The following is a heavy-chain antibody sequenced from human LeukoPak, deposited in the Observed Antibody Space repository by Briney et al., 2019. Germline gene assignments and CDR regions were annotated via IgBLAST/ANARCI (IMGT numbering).Heavy chain of an antibody. CDR3: AKDRGIISDY. J-gene: IGHJ4*02. V-gene: IGHV3-23*01. CDR1: GFTFSSYA. Sequence: HPGGSLRLSCAASGFTFSSYATSWVRQAPGKGLEWVSAISGSGGSTYYADSVKGRFTISRDNSKNTLYLQMNSLRVEDTAVYYCAKDRGIISDYWGQGTLVTVSS. CDR2: ISGSGGST. D-gene: IGHD3-10*01.